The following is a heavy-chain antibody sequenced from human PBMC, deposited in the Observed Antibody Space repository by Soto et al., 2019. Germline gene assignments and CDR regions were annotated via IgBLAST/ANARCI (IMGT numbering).Heavy chain of an antibody. J-gene: IGHJ4*02. CDR3: ARMDSAVVATIWSFEY. D-gene: IGHD2-15*01. Sequence: PGESLKISCEGSGYSFTRYWISWVRQMPGKVLEWMGRIDPTDSYTNYNPSFQGHVTMSADXSINTAYLQWSNLKAADTAMYYCARMDSAVVATIWSFEYWGQGGLVTVSS. CDR2: IDPTDSYT. CDR1: GYSFTRYW. V-gene: IGHV5-10-1*01.